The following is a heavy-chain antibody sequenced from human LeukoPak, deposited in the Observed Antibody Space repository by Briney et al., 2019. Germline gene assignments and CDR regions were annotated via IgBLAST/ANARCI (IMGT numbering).Heavy chain of an antibody. J-gene: IGHJ4*02. D-gene: IGHD6-19*01. CDR3: ARGGSSGRSGCHY. V-gene: IGHV3-48*02. CDR1: GFTLSSSS. CDR2: ISSSSSTI. Sequence: GGSLRLSCAASGFTLSSSSMNWVRQAPGKGLEWVSYISSSSSTIYYADSVKGRFTISRDNAKNSLYLQMNSLRDEDTAVYYCARGGSSGRSGCHYWGQGTLVTVSS.